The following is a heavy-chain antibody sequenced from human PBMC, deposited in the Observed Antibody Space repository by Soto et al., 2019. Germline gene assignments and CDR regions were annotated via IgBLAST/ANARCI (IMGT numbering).Heavy chain of an antibody. CDR1: GGTFSSHS. CDR2: IIPIFGTE. CDR3: STSVYCSTTRCYYYYGLDV. D-gene: IGHD2-2*01. J-gene: IGHJ6*04. V-gene: IGHV1-69*01. Sequence: QVQLVQSGAEVKKPGSSVKVSCKVSGGTFSSHSINWVRQAPGQGPEWMGGIIPIFGTENYAQKFQGRVTITADESTSTAYMELSSLTSEDTALYYCSTSVYCSTTRCYYYYGLDVWGEWTTVIVSS.